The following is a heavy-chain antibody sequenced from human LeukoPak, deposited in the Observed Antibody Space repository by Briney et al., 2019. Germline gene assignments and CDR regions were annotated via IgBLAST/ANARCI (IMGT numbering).Heavy chain of an antibody. CDR1: GFTFSSYG. CDR3: AEGHSGTPFNY. Sequence: GGSLRLSCAASGFTFSSYGMHWVHQAPGKGLEWVAVIWYDGSNKYYADSVKGRFTISRDNSKNTLYLQMNSLRAEDTAVYYCAEGHSGTPFNYWGQGTLVTVSS. D-gene: IGHD6-19*01. J-gene: IGHJ4*02. CDR2: IWYDGSNK. V-gene: IGHV3-33*06.